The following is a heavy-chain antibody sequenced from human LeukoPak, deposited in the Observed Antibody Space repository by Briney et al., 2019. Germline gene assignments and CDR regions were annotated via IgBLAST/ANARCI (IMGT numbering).Heavy chain of an antibody. CDR1: GFTFSTYV. Sequence: GGSLRLSCSASGFTFSTYVMHWVRQAPGKGLEYVSTINSNGGSMYYADSVKGRFTISRDNSKNTLDLQMSSLRVEDTAVYYCAKGNYYDSSGFDYWGQGTLVTVSS. CDR2: INSNGGSM. D-gene: IGHD3-22*01. CDR3: AKGNYYDSSGFDY. J-gene: IGHJ4*02. V-gene: IGHV3-64D*09.